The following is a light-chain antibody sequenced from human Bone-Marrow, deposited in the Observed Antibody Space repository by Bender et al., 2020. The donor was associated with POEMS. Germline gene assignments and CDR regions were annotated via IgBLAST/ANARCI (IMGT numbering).Light chain of an antibody. J-gene: IGLJ2*01. CDR1: SSDVGGYNF. Sequence: QSALTQPRSVSGSPGQSITISCTGTSSDVGGYNFVSWYQQHPGKAPTLMIYDVSYRPSGVSDRFSGSKSGNTASLTISGLQAEDEADYYCSSYATANTLVFGGGTKVTVL. CDR2: DVS. V-gene: IGLV2-14*03. CDR3: SSYATANTLV.